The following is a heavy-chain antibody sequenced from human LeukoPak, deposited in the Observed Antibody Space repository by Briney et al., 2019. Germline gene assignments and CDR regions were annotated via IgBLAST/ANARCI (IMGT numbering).Heavy chain of an antibody. D-gene: IGHD3-10*01. CDR2: IYHSGST. V-gene: IGHV4-38-2*02. CDR3: ARVLDYYGSGTYSFDY. J-gene: IGHJ4*02. Sequence: KPSETLSLTCTVSGYSISSDYYWGWIRQPPGKGLEWIGSIYHSGSTYYNPSLKSRVTISVDTSKNQFSLNLTSVTAADTAVYYCARVLDYYGSGTYSFDYWGQGTLVTVSS. CDR1: GYSISSDYY.